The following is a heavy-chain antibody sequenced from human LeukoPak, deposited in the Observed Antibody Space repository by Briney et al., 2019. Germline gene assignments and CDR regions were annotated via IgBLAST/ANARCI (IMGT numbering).Heavy chain of an antibody. Sequence: LSETLSLTCAVSGGSISSGGYSWSWMRQPPGKGLEWIGYIYHSGSTYYNPSLKSRVTISVDRSKNQFSLKLSSVTAADTAVYYCARDHSSSSYGMDVWGQGTTVTVSS. CDR1: GGSISSGGYS. V-gene: IGHV4-30-2*01. CDR2: IYHSGST. CDR3: ARDHSSSSYGMDV. J-gene: IGHJ6*02. D-gene: IGHD6-13*01.